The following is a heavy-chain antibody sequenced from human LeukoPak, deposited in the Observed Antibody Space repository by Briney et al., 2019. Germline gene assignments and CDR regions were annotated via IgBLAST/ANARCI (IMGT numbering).Heavy chain of an antibody. J-gene: IGHJ3*02. D-gene: IGHD3-10*01. CDR3: ATEPGIGYAFDI. CDR2: INPDGSEK. V-gene: IGHV3-7*01. Sequence: GGSLRLSCVASGITFRNYWMSWVRQAPGKGLEWVANINPDGSEKNYAHSVKGRFTISRDNAKNSVSLQMNSLTAQDTAVYYCATEPGIGYAFDIWGQGTMATVSS. CDR1: GITFRNYW.